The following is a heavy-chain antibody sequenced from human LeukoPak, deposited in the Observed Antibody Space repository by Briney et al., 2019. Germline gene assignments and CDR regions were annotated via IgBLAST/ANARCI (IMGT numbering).Heavy chain of an antibody. CDR2: ISGSGGST. CDR3: AKADAYYYDSSGYYPAWDY. Sequence: GGSLRLSCAASGFTFSSYAMSWVRQAPGKGLEWVSAISGSGGSTYYADSVKGRFTISRDNSKNTLYLQMNSLRAEGTAVYYCAKADAYYYDSSGYYPAWDYWGQGTLVTVSS. J-gene: IGHJ4*02. CDR1: GFTFSSYA. V-gene: IGHV3-23*01. D-gene: IGHD3-22*01.